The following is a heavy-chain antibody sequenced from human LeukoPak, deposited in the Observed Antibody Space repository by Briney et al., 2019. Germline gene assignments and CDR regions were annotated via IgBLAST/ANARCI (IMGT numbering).Heavy chain of an antibody. CDR2: IRAKIHDGTT. CDR1: GLIFGDYN. CDR3: SRSQKDPYGPEFNY. V-gene: IGHV3-49*04. J-gene: IGHJ4*02. D-gene: IGHD3-10*01. Sequence: GGSLRLSCTTSGLIFGDYNMNWVRQAPGNGLEWVGYIRAKIHDGTTDFAASVKGRFTIPRDDSNSIAYLQMTSLKSEDTAVYYCSRSQKDPYGPEFNYWGQGTLVTVSS.